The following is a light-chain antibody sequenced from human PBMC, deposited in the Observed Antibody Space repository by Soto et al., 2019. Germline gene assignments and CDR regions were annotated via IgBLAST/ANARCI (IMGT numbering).Light chain of an antibody. J-gene: IGKJ4*02. Sequence: DIQMTQSPSTLSASVGDRVTITCRASQSISIWLAWHQQKPGKAPELLIYKASNLESGVPSRFSGSGSGTEFTLTISSLQPDDFATYYCQQYHPYSGTFGRGTKVELK. CDR2: KAS. CDR1: QSISIW. V-gene: IGKV1-5*03. CDR3: QQYHPYSGT.